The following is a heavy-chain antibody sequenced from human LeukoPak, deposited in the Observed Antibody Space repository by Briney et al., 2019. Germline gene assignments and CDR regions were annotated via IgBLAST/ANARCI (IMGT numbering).Heavy chain of an antibody. Sequence: GGSLRLSCAASGFTFSSYAMNWVRQAPGKGLEWVSTISGSGAYTYYADSVKGRFTISRDNSKNTLYLQMNSLRAEDTAVYYCAKYFASGSYYKLPHWGQGTLVTVSS. J-gene: IGHJ1*01. V-gene: IGHV3-23*01. D-gene: IGHD3-10*01. CDR2: ISGSGAYT. CDR1: GFTFSSYA. CDR3: AKYFASGSYYKLPH.